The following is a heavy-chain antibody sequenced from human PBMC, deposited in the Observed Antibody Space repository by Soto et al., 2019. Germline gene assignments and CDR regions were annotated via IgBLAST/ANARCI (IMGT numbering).Heavy chain of an antibody. CDR2: IWYDGSNK. CDR3: ARDGVGYGSGSYRYGMDV. J-gene: IGHJ6*02. V-gene: IGHV3-33*01. Sequence: QVQLVESGGGVVQPGRSLRLSCAASGFTFSSYGMHWVRQAPGKGLEWVAVIWYDGSNKYYADSVKGRFTISRDNSKNTLYLQINSLRAEDTAVYYCARDGVGYGSGSYRYGMDVWGQGTTVTVSS. CDR1: GFTFSSYG. D-gene: IGHD3-10*01.